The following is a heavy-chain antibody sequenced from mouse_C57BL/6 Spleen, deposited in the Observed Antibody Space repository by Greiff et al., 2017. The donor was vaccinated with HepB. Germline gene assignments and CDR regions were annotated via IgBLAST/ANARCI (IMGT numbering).Heavy chain of an antibody. J-gene: IGHJ1*03. V-gene: IGHV3-6*01. CDR2: ISYDGSN. Sequence: EVQRVESGPGLVKPSQSLSLTCSVTGYSITSGYYWNWIRQFPGKKLEWMGYISYDGSNNYNPSLKNRISITRDTSKNQFFLKLNSVTTEDTATYYCAQGLYFDVWGTGTTVTVSS. CDR3: AQGLYFDV. CDR1: GYSITSGYY. D-gene: IGHD3-2*02.